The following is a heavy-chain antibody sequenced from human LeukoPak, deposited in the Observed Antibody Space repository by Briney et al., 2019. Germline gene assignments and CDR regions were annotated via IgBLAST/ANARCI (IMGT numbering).Heavy chain of an antibody. CDR1: GFTFDDYG. V-gene: IGHV3-20*04. CDR2: IDWNGGST. J-gene: IGHJ3*02. D-gene: IGHD1-26*01. CDR3: ARVYSGSYSGAFDI. Sequence: GSLRLSCAASGFTFDDYGMSWVRQAPGKGLEWVSDIDWNGGSTGYADSVKGRFTISRDNAKNSLYLQMNSLRAEDTALYYCARVYSGSYSGAFDIWGQGTMVTVSS.